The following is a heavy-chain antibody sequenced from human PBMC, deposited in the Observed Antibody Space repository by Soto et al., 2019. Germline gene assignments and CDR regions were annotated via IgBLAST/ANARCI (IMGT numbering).Heavy chain of an antibody. V-gene: IGHV1-69*13. D-gene: IGHD5-12*01. CDR2: IIPVFGRP. CDR3: AREGSGYNF. J-gene: IGHJ4*02. CDR1: GGTFSSFG. Sequence: SVKVSCKASGGTFSSFGISWVRQAPGQGLEWMGGIIPVFGRPNYAQGFRGRLTITADESTNTCYMELIDLESEDTAVYYCAREGSGYNFWGQGTPVTVSS.